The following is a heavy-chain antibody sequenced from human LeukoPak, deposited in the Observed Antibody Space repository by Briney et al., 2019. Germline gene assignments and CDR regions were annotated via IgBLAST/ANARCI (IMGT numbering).Heavy chain of an antibody. D-gene: IGHD2-21*02. CDR2: IYSGDST. CDR1: GFTVSSKY. V-gene: IGHV3-53*01. Sequence: GGSLRLSCAASGFTVSSKYMSWVRQAPGKGLEWVSVIYSGDSTYYADSVKGRFTISRDNSKNTLYLQMNSLRAEDTAVYYCARDMFGGDKALDYWGQGTLVTVSS. CDR3: ARDMFGGDKALDY. J-gene: IGHJ4*02.